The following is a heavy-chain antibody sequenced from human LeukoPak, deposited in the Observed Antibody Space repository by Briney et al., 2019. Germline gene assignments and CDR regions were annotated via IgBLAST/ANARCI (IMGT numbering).Heavy chain of an antibody. D-gene: IGHD3-22*01. Sequence: RPGGSLRLSCAASGFTFDDYGMSWVRQAPGKGLEWVSGINWNGGSTGYADSVKGRFTISRDNAKNSLYLQMNSLRAEDTAVYYCARDPGYSSPYYFDYWGQGTLVTVSS. V-gene: IGHV3-20*04. CDR1: GFTFDDYG. CDR2: INWNGGST. J-gene: IGHJ4*02. CDR3: ARDPGYSSPYYFDY.